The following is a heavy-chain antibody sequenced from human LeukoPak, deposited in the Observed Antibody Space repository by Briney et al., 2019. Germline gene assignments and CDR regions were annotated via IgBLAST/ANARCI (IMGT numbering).Heavy chain of an antibody. J-gene: IGHJ5*02. D-gene: IGHD3-10*01. CDR1: GGTFSSYA. Sequence: GSSVKVSCKASGGTFSSYAISWVRQAPGQGLEWMGGIIPIFGTANYAQKFQGRVTITADESTSTAYMELSSLRSEDTAVYYCARGLRGVFYRFGWFDPWGQGTLVTVSS. CDR3: ARGLRGVFYRFGWFDP. V-gene: IGHV1-69*01. CDR2: IIPIFGTA.